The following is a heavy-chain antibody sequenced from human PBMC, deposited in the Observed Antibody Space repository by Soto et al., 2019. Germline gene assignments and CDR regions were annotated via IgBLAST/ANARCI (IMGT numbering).Heavy chain of an antibody. J-gene: IGHJ6*02. CDR3: ARGGGYDYLDYYYGMDV. D-gene: IGHD5-12*01. V-gene: IGHV4-34*01. CDR2: GNHSGST. Sequence: PRTKKNSGTLSLTCAVYGWSFSSYYWRWIRQSPGKGLEWIGEGNHSGSTNYNPSLKSRVTISVDTSKSHFSLKLTSITAADTAVYYCARGGGYDYLDYYYGMDVWGQGTTVTVSS. CDR1: GWSFSSYY.